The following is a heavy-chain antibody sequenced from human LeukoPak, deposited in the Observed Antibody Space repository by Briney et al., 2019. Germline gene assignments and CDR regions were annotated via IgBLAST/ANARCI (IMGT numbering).Heavy chain of an antibody. D-gene: IGHD3-22*01. CDR3: AKIDYDSSAYRTFDY. CDR2: IRYDGSNK. V-gene: IGHV3-30*02. Sequence: GGSLRLSCAASGFTFSSYGMHWVRKAPGKGLGWVAFIRYDGSNKYYADSVKGRFSISRDNSKNTQYLQMNSLRAEDTAVYYCAKIDYDSSAYRTFDYWGEGALVTVSS. J-gene: IGHJ4*02. CDR1: GFTFSSYG.